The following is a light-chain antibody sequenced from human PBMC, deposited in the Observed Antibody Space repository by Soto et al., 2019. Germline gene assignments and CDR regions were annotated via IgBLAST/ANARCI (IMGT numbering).Light chain of an antibody. J-gene: IGKJ1*01. Sequence: DIPMPQSPATLYASIVDRFTITFQASQSISDWLAWLQQKPGQAPKLLIYKASTLETGVPSRFSGSGFGTEFTLTISSLQPDDFATYYCQQYETYWTFGQGTKV. CDR2: KAS. CDR3: QQYETYWT. V-gene: IGKV1-5*03. CDR1: QSISDW.